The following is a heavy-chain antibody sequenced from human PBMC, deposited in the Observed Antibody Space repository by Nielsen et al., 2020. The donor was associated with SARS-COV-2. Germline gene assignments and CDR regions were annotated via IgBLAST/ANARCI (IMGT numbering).Heavy chain of an antibody. J-gene: IGHJ4*02. V-gene: IGHV3-30*19. CDR1: GFTFSGYD. CDR3: ARSSGLLNYFDY. Sequence: GESLKISCAASGFTFSGYDLHWVRQAPGKGLEWVAVISYDGSNKYYADSVKGRFTISRDNSKNTLYLQMNSLRAEDTAVYYCARSSGLLNYFDYWGQGTLVTVSS. D-gene: IGHD3-10*01. CDR2: ISYDGSNK.